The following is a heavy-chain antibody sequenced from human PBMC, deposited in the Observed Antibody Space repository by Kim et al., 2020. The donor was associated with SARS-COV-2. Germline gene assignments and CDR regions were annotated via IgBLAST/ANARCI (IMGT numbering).Heavy chain of an antibody. J-gene: IGHJ3*02. Sequence: GGSLRLSCAASGFTFSSYAMSWVRQAPGKGLEWVSAISGSGGSTYYADSVKGRFTISRDNSKNTLYLQMNSLRAEDTAVYYCANGGPPTYYYGSGSQGDDAVDIWGQRTMVTVSS. D-gene: IGHD3-10*01. CDR2: ISGSGGST. V-gene: IGHV3-23*01. CDR1: GFTFSSYA. CDR3: ANGGPPTYYYGSGSQGDDAVDI.